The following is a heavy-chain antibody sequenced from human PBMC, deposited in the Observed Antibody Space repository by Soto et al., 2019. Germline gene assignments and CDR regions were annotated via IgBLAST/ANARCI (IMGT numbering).Heavy chain of an antibody. V-gene: IGHV4-59*08. J-gene: IGHJ4*02. CDR2: IYFSGST. D-gene: IGHD3-10*01. CDR1: GGSISSYY. Sequence: PSETLSLTCTVSGGSISSYYWSWIRQPPGKGLEWIGYIYFSGSTNYNASLKSRVTISVDTSKNQFSLNLNSVTAADTAVYYCARGIGKNDYWGRGILVTV. CDR3: ARGIGKNDY.